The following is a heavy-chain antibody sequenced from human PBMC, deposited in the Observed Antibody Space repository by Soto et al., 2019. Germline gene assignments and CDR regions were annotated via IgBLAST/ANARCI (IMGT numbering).Heavy chain of an antibody. J-gene: IGHJ4*02. CDR3: ARDPIAAARTTLLDY. CDR1: GYTFTSYY. Sequence: QVQLVQSGAEVKKPGASVKVSCKASGYTFTSYYIHWVRQAPGQGLEWMGILNPSGGSTGYAQKFQGRVTMTRDTSTITVFMELSSLRSEDTAVYYCARDPIAAARTTLLDYWGQGTLVTVSS. CDR2: LNPSGGST. D-gene: IGHD6-13*01. V-gene: IGHV1-46*01.